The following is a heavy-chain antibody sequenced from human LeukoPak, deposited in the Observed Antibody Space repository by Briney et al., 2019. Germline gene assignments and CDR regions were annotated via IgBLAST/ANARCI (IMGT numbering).Heavy chain of an antibody. V-gene: IGHV3-20*04. Sequence: GGSLRLACAASGFTFDDSGMSWVRQAPGKGLEWDSGINWNGGSTGYADSVQRRLTISRDNAKNSMYLQMNTLRAEDTALYYCARAGCSSTSCFAYFDYWGQGTLVTVSS. J-gene: IGHJ4*02. CDR2: INWNGGST. CDR3: ARAGCSSTSCFAYFDY. CDR1: GFTFDDSG. D-gene: IGHD2-2*01.